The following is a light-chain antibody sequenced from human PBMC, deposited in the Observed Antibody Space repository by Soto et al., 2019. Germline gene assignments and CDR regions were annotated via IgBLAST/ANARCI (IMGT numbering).Light chain of an antibody. CDR1: QTISSW. CDR2: KAS. V-gene: IGKV1-5*03. Sequence: DIQMTQSPSTLSGSVGDRVTITCRASQTISSWLAWYQQKPGKAPKLLIYKASTLKSGVPSRFSGSGSGTECTLTISSLQPDDFATYYCQHYNSYSEAFGQGTKVDSK. CDR3: QHYNSYSEA. J-gene: IGKJ1*01.